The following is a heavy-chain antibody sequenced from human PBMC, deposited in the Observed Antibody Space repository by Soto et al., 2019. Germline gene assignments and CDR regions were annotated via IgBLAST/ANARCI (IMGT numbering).Heavy chain of an antibody. Sequence: QVQLVEAGGGVVQPGRSLRLSCAASGFTFSSYAMHWVRQAPGKGLEWVAVISYDGSNKYYADSVKGRFTISRDNSKNTLYLQMNSLRAEDTAVYYCARDLIVVARGAFDIWGQGTMVTVSS. CDR2: ISYDGSNK. D-gene: IGHD3-22*01. V-gene: IGHV3-30-3*01. CDR1: GFTFSSYA. J-gene: IGHJ3*02. CDR3: ARDLIVVARGAFDI.